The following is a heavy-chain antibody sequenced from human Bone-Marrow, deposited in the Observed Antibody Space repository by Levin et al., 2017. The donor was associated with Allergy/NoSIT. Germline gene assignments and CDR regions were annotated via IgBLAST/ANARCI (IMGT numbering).Heavy chain of an antibody. CDR1: GFTFSDYY. D-gene: IGHD6-13*01. CDR3: ARERLGAAADTNWYFDL. Sequence: PGGSLRLSCAASGFTFSDYYMSWIRQAPGKGLEWVSYISSSSSYTNYADSVKGRFTISRDNAKNSLYLQMNSLRAEDTAVYYCARERLGAAADTNWYFDLWGRGTLVTVSS. J-gene: IGHJ2*01. V-gene: IGHV3-11*05. CDR2: ISSSSSYT.